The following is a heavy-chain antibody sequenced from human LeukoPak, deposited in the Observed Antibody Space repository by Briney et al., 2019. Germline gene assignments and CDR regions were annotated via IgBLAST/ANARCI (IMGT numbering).Heavy chain of an antibody. V-gene: IGHV4-59*08. J-gene: IGHJ4*02. Sequence: PSETLSLTCTVSGGSISSYYWSWIRQPPGKGLEWIGYIYYSGSTNYNPSLTSRVTISVDTSKNQFSLKLSSVTAADTAVYYCARTSGWYYDYWGQGTLVTVSS. CDR2: IYYSGST. CDR1: GGSISSYY. CDR3: ARTSGWYYDY. D-gene: IGHD6-19*01.